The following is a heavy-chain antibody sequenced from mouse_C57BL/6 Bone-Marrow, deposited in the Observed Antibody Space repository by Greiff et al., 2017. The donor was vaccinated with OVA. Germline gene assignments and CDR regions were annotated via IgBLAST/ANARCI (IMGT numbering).Heavy chain of an antibody. V-gene: IGHV1-62-2*01. J-gene: IGHJ3*01. CDR2: FYPGSGSI. D-gene: IGHD1-1*01. CDR3: ARHEDHRVPFVTATYGFGY. Sequence: QVQLQQSGAELVKPGASVKLSCKASGYTFTEYTIHWVKQRSGQGLEWIGWFYPGSGSIKYNEKFQDKATLTADKSSSTVYMELSRLTSEDSAVYICARHEDHRVPFVTATYGFGYWGQGTLVTVSA. CDR1: GYTFTEYT.